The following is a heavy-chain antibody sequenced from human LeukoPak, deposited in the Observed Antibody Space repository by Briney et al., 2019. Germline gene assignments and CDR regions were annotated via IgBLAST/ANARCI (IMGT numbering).Heavy chain of an antibody. CDR3: ARQALWFFDH. V-gene: IGHV4-39*01. J-gene: IGHJ4*02. D-gene: IGHD2-21*01. CDR2: ISYGGST. CDR1: GGSISSNSNY. Sequence: SETLSLTCTVSGGSISSNSNYWAWIRQPPGRGLEWIGSISYGGSTYYSPSLESRVTISVDTSKNQFSLRLSSVTAADTAVYYCARQALWFFDHWGQGTLVTVSS.